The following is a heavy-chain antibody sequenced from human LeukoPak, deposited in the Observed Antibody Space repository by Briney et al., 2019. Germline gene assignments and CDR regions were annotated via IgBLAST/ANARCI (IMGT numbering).Heavy chain of an antibody. D-gene: IGHD6-19*01. Sequence: SQTLSLTCTVSGGSISSGSYYWSWIRQPAGKGLEWIGRIYTSGSTNYNPSLKSRVTISVDTSKNQFSLKLSSVTAADTAVYYCARGPDEQWLVPCDYWGQGTLVTVSS. J-gene: IGHJ4*02. CDR3: ARGPDEQWLVPCDY. V-gene: IGHV4-61*02. CDR2: IYTSGST. CDR1: GGSISSGSYY.